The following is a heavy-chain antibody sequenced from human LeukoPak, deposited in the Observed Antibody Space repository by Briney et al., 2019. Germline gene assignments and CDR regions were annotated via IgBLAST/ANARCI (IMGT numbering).Heavy chain of an antibody. J-gene: IGHJ6*03. CDR2: ISGSGGST. D-gene: IGHD2/OR15-2a*01. CDR1: GFTFSSYA. CDR3: AKPSTTYYYYYYMDV. Sequence: GGSLRLSCAASGFTFSSYAMSWVRQAPGKGLEWVSAISGSGGSTYYADSVKGRFTIPRDNSKNTLYLQMNSLRAEDTAVYYCAKPSTTYYYYYYMDVWGKGTTVTVSS. V-gene: IGHV3-23*01.